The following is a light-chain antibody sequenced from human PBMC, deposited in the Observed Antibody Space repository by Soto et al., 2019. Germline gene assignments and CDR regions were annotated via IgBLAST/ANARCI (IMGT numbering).Light chain of an antibody. Sequence: DIQMTQSPSILSASVGDRVTITCRASQSISSWLAWYQQKPGKAPNLLIHKASHLESGVPSRFSGSGSGTDFTLTISRLEPEDFAVYYCQQYGRSPWTFGQGTKVDI. V-gene: IGKV1-5*03. CDR3: QQYGRSPWT. CDR2: KAS. CDR1: QSISSW. J-gene: IGKJ1*01.